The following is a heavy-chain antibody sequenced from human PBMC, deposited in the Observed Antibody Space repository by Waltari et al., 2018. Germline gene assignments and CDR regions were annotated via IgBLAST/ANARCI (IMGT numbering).Heavy chain of an antibody. Sequence: QVQLVQSGAEVKKPGSSVKVSCKASGGTFSSYAISWVRQAPGQGLEWMGGIIPIFGTANYAQKFQGRVTITADESTSTAYMELSSLRSEDTAVYYCAIPTLDYGDYYYYGMDVWGQGTTVTVSS. CDR1: GGTFSSYA. CDR3: AIPTLDYGDYYYYGMDV. J-gene: IGHJ6*02. D-gene: IGHD4-17*01. CDR2: IIPIFGTA. V-gene: IGHV1-69*01.